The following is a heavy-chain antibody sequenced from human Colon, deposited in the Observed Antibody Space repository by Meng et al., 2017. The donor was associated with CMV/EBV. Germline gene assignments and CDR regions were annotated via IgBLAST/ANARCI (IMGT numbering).Heavy chain of an antibody. CDR2: IYLDDDQ. CDR1: GFSLTPNGVR. J-gene: IGHJ6*02. D-gene: IGHD4-17*01. Sequence: FSGFSLTPNGVRVRWIRQPPGTAPELLAFIYLDDDQRYRPSLKSRPTITKDTSKNHVVLIMTNMDPVDTATYYCAYRFATVTTYMDVWGQGTTVTVSS. CDR3: AYRFATVTTYMDV. V-gene: IGHV2-5*02.